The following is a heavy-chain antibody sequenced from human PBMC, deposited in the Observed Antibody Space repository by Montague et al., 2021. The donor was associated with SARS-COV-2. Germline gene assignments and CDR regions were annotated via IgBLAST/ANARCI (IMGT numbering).Heavy chain of an antibody. Sequence: SETLSLTCAVYGGSFSNYYWSWIRQPPGKGLEWIGEIHHSGGTNYNPSLTRRVTISVDTSKNQFSLDLSSVTVADTAVYYCARTSYRDSSGYYSLDYWGPGILVTVSS. CDR3: ARTSYRDSSGYYSLDY. V-gene: IGHV4-34*01. CDR2: IHHSGGT. J-gene: IGHJ4*02. D-gene: IGHD3-22*01. CDR1: GGSFSNYY.